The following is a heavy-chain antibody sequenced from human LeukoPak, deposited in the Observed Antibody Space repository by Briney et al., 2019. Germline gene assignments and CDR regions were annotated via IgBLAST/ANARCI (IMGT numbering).Heavy chain of an antibody. CDR1: GFTFSDFA. J-gene: IGHJ4*02. CDR2: MSSVT. V-gene: IGHV3-23*01. D-gene: IGHD3-10*01. CDR3: AKAFFSGSGGNHKHFDS. Sequence: GGSLRLSCAASGFTFSDFAMSWVRQAPGKGLEWVSAMSSVTYYADSVKGRFTISRDDSKSTLFLQMNSLRAEDTAVYYCAKAFFSGSGGNHKHFDSWGQGTLVTVSS.